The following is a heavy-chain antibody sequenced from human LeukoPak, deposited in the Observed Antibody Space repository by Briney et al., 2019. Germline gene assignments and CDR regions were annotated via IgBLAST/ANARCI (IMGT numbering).Heavy chain of an antibody. J-gene: IGHJ4*02. CDR1: GFTFSSYA. Sequence: GGSLRLSCAASGFTFSSYAMSWVRQAPGKGLVWVSRINSDGSSTNYAASVKGRFTISRDNAKNTLYLQMDSLRAEDTAVYYCARGYIGYCSGGSCYPLGYWGQGTLVTVSS. CDR3: ARGYIGYCSGGSCYPLGY. D-gene: IGHD2-15*01. V-gene: IGHV3-74*01. CDR2: INSDGSST.